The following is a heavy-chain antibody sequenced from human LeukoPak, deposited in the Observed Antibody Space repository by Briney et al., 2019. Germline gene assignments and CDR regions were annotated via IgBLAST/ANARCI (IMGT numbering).Heavy chain of an antibody. J-gene: IGHJ6*02. CDR1: GFTFSSYA. CDR3: ARVPGDYYYYGMDV. D-gene: IGHD3-10*01. Sequence: GGSLRLSCAASGFTFSSYAMHWVRQAPGKGLEWVAVISYDGSNKYYADSVKGRFTISRDNSKNTLYLQMNSLRAEDTAVYYCARVPGDYYYYGMDVWGRGTTVTVSS. CDR2: ISYDGSNK. V-gene: IGHV3-30-3*01.